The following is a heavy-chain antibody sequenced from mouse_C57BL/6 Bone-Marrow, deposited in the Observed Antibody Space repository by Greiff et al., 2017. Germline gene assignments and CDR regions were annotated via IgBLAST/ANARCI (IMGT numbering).Heavy chain of an antibody. J-gene: IGHJ1*03. Sequence: VQLQQPGAELVMPGASVKLSCKASGYTFTSYWMHWVKQRPGQGLEWIGEIDPSDSYTNYNQKCKGKSTLTVDKSSSTAYMQLSSLTSEDSAVYYCARSSYYSNYRWYFDVWGTGTTVTVSS. CDR1: GYTFTSYW. CDR3: ARSSYYSNYRWYFDV. CDR2: IDPSDSYT. V-gene: IGHV1-69*01. D-gene: IGHD2-5*01.